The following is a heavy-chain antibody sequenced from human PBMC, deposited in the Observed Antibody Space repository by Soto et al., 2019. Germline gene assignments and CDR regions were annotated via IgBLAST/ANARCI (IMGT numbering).Heavy chain of an antibody. CDR2: IYYSGST. CDR1: GGSISSSSYY. J-gene: IGHJ6*02. CDR3: ARHLEGYYYGMDV. Sequence: QLQLQESGPGLVKPSETLSLTCTVSGGSISSSSYYWGWIRQPPGKGLEWIGSIYYSGSTYYNPSLKSRVTISVDTSKNQFSLKLSSVTAADTAVYYCARHLEGYYYGMDVWGQGTTVTVSS. D-gene: IGHD1-1*01. V-gene: IGHV4-39*01.